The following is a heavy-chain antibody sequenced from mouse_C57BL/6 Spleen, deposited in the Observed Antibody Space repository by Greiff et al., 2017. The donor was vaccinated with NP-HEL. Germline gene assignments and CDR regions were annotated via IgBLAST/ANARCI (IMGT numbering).Heavy chain of an antibody. D-gene: IGHD1-1*01. V-gene: IGHV1-82*01. CDR3: ARRGYGSSLHWYFDV. CDR1: GYAFSSSW. CDR2: IYPGDGDT. J-gene: IGHJ1*03. Sequence: VQLQESGPELVKPGASVKISCKASGYAFSSSWMNWVKQRPGKGLEWIGRIYPGDGDTNYNGKFKGKATLTADKSSSTAYMQLSSLTSEDSAVYFCARRGYGSSLHWYFDVWGTGTTVTVSS.